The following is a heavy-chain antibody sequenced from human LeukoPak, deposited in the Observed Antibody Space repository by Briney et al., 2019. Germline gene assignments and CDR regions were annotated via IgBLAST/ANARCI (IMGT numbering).Heavy chain of an antibody. CDR3: ARIAVARGYYYGMDV. CDR1: GLRFRSYA. CDR2: ISDDSSFT. J-gene: IGHJ6*02. V-gene: IGHV3-23*01. D-gene: IGHD6-19*01. Sequence: GGSLRLSCVASGLRFRSYAMNWVRQAPGKGLECISTISDDSSFTYYADSVKGRSAISRDDSKNTLYLQMNNLKVEDTAVYYCARIAVARGYYYGMDVWGQGTTVTVSS.